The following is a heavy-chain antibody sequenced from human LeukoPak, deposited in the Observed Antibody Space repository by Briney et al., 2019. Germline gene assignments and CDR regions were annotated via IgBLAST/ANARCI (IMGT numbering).Heavy chain of an antibody. D-gene: IGHD2-15*01. CDR1: GGTFSSYA. CDR3: ASLIVATISPYYYGMDV. CDR2: IIPIFGTA. J-gene: IGHJ6*02. Sequence: GASVTVSCTASGGTFSSYAISWVRQAPGQGLEWMGGIIPIFGTANYAQKFQGRVTITADESTSTAYMELSSLRSEDTAVYYCASLIVATISPYYYGMDVWGQGTTVTVSS. V-gene: IGHV1-69*13.